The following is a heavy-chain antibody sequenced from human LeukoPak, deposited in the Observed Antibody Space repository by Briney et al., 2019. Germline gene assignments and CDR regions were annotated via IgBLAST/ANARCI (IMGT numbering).Heavy chain of an antibody. CDR1: GFTSSSFE. CDR2: ISISGSTI. D-gene: IGHD3-3*01. V-gene: IGHV3-48*03. Sequence: PGGSLRLSCAASGFTSSSFEMNWVRQAPGKGLEWVSYISISGSTIYYADSVKGRFTISGDNAKNSLYLQMNSLRAEDTAVYYCARDSMSGYPPSFDYWGQGTLVTVSS. J-gene: IGHJ4*02. CDR3: ARDSMSGYPPSFDY.